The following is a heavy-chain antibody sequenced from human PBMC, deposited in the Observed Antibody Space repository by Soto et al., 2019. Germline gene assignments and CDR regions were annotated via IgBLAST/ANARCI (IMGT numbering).Heavy chain of an antibody. CDR1: GFTFSSYW. V-gene: IGHV3-74*01. CDR3: ARGLYSAHYYYYGMDV. J-gene: IGHJ6*02. Sequence: GGSLRLSCAASGFTFSSYWMHWVRQAPGKGLVWVSRINSDGSSTSYADSVKGRFTISRDNAKNTLYLQMNSLRAEDTAVYYCARGLYSAHYYYYGMDVWGQGTTVTVSS. D-gene: IGHD1-26*01. CDR2: INSDGSST.